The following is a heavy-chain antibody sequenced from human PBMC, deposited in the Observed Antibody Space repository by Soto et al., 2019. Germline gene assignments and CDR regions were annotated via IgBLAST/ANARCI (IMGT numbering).Heavy chain of an antibody. Sequence: PGGSLRLSCAASGFDFSSNSMTWVRQAPGKGLXXVXXIXAXXXKXXXLDSVRGRFTVSRDIYKNILYLHMSSLRAEDTAVYYCTKWSGFGDAWGQGTLVTASS. CDR1: GFDFSSNS. V-gene: IGHV3-23*01. CDR2: IXAXXXKX. CDR3: TKWSGFGDA. D-gene: IGHD3-10*01. J-gene: IGHJ5*02.